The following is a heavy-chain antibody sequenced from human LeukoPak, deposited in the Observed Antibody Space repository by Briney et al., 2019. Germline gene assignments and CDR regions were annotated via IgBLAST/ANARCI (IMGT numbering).Heavy chain of an antibody. J-gene: IGHJ4*02. CDR1: GYTFTSYV. CDR3: ARGVSSGPVYYFDY. Sequence: GASVKCSCKASGYTFTSYVISWVRQATGLGLEWMGWISAYNGNTNYAQKLQGRVTMTTATSTSTAYMELRSLRSDDTAVYYCARGVSSGPVYYFDYWGQGTLVTVSS. V-gene: IGHV1-18*01. D-gene: IGHD6-25*01. CDR2: ISAYNGNT.